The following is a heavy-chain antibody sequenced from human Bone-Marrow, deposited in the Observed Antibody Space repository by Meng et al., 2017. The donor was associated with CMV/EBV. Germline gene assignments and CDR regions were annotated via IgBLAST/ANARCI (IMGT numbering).Heavy chain of an antibody. Sequence: ASVKVSCKASGYTFTSYYMHWVRQAPGQGLEWMGIINPSGGSTSYAQKFQGRVTITTDESTSTAYMELSSLRSEDTAVYYCAGTLFRAYYYYGMDVWGQGTTVTVSS. V-gene: IGHV1-46*01. CDR3: AGTLFRAYYYYGMDV. CDR1: GYTFTSYY. CDR2: INPSGGST. D-gene: IGHD2-21*01. J-gene: IGHJ6*02.